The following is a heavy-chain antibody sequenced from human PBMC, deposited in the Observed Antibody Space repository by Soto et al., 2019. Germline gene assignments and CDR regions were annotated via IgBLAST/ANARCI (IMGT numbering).Heavy chain of an antibody. Sequence: QVQLVQSGAEVKKPGSSVKVSCKASGGTFSSYAISWVRQAPGQGLEWLGGIIPISGTANYAQKFQGRVTVTADESTGTAYMELSSLRSEDTVVYYCGMTISDYYYYCGMEVWGQGTTVTVSS. CDR3: GMTISDYYYYCGMEV. CDR2: IIPISGTA. V-gene: IGHV1-69*01. J-gene: IGHJ6*02. D-gene: IGHD2-8*01. CDR1: GGTFSSYA.